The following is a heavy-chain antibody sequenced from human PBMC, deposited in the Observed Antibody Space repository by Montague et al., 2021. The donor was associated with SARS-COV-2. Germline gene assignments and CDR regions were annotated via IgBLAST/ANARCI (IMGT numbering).Heavy chain of an antibody. CDR1: GGSISSSSYY. CDR3: ARQKRRITIFGVVIPPVLPWFDP. D-gene: IGHD3-3*01. Sequence: ESLSLTCTVSGGSISSSSYYWGWIRQPPGKGLEWIGSIYYSGSTYYNPSLKSRVTISVDTSKNQFSLKLSSVTAADTAVYYCARQKRRITIFGVVIPPVLPWFDPWGQGTLVTVSS. V-gene: IGHV4-39*01. CDR2: IYYSGST. J-gene: IGHJ5*02.